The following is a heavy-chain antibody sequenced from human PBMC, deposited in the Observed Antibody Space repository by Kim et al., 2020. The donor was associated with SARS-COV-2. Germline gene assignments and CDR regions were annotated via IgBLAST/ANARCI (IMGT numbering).Heavy chain of an antibody. CDR3: ARMYYDSSGSHIVPEYYYYGMDV. J-gene: IGHJ6*02. CDR1: GFTFSSYS. CDR2: ISSSSSYI. Sequence: GGSLRLSCAASGFTFSSYSMNWVRQAPGKGLEWVSSISSSSSYIYYADSVKGRFTISRDNAKNSLYLQMNSLRAEDTAVYYCARMYYDSSGSHIVPEYYYYGMDVWGQGTTVTVSS. D-gene: IGHD3-22*01. V-gene: IGHV3-21*01.